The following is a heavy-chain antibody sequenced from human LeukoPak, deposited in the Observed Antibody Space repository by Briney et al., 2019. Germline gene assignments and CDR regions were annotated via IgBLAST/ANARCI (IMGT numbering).Heavy chain of an antibody. CDR3: AKDQIRGTPYYFDY. V-gene: IGHV3-23*01. D-gene: IGHD3-16*01. CDR1: GFTFSSYA. CDR2: ISGSGGST. J-gene: IGHJ4*02. Sequence: TGGSLRLSCAASGFTFSSYAMSWVRQALGKGLEWVSAISGSGGSTYYADSVKGRFTISRDNSKNTLYLQMNSLRAEDTAVYYCAKDQIRGTPYYFDYWGQGTLVTVSS.